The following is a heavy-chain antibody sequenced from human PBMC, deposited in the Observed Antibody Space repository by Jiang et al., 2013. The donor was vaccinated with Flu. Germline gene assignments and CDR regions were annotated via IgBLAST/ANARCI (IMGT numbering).Heavy chain of an antibody. Sequence: KPTQTLTLTCTFSGFSLSTSGMCVSWIRQPPGKALEWLALIDWDDDKYYSTSLKTRLTISKDTSKNQVVLTMTNMDPVDTATYYCARIIRETAHANDAFDIWGQGTMVTVSS. D-gene: IGHD5-18*01. J-gene: IGHJ3*02. CDR1: GFSLSTSGMC. CDR3: ARIIRETAHANDAFDI. CDR2: IDWDDDK. V-gene: IGHV2-70*01.